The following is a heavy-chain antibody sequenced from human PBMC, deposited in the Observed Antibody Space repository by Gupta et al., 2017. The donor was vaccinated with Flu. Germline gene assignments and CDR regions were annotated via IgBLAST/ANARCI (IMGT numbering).Heavy chain of an antibody. CDR3: ARGATYGDYSHFFDY. CDR2: INPNSGGT. J-gene: IGHJ4*02. Sequence: APGQGLEWMGRINPNSGGTNYAQKFQGRVTMTRDTSISTAYMELSRLRSDDTAVYDCARGATYGDYSHFFDYWGQGTLVTVSS. D-gene: IGHD4-17*01. V-gene: IGHV1-2*06.